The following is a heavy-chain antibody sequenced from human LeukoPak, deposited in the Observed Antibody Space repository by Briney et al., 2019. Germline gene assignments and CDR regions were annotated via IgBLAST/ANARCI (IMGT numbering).Heavy chain of an antibody. V-gene: IGHV3-23*01. CDR3: APSEELLWFGELLA. CDR1: GGTFSSYA. D-gene: IGHD3-10*01. Sequence: GGSLRLSCAASGGTFSSYAMSWVRQAPGKGLEWVSAISGSGGSTYYADSVKGRFTISRDNSKNTLYLQMNSLRAEDTAVYYCAPSEELLWFGELLAWGQGTLVTVSS. J-gene: IGHJ5*02. CDR2: ISGSGGST.